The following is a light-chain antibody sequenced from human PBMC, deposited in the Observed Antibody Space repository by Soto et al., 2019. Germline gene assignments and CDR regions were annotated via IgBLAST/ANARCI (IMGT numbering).Light chain of an antibody. V-gene: IGKV1-39*01. J-gene: IGKJ5*01. Sequence: DIQMTQSPSSLSSSVGDRVTLTCRASQSISRYLNWYQQKPGKAPNLLSYVASSLQSEVPSRFSGSGSGTDFTLTITSLKPEDFATYYCQQSYGTPITFGQGTRLEIK. CDR3: QQSYGTPIT. CDR2: VAS. CDR1: QSISRY.